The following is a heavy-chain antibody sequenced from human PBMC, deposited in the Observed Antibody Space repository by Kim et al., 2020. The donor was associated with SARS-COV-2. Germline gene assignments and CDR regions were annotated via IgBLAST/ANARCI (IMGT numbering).Heavy chain of an antibody. D-gene: IGHD3-10*01. V-gene: IGHV3-66*02. CDR1: GFSVSSEY. CDR2: IYSGGSR. CDR3: AGVSMIRGVVYNF. J-gene: IGHJ4*02. Sequence: GGSLRLSCAVSGFSVSSEYMSWVRQAPGKGLEWVSVIYSGGSRYYADSVKGRFTISRDSGKNTLYLQMNSLRPDDTAIYYCAGVSMIRGVVYNFWGQGTLVRVSS.